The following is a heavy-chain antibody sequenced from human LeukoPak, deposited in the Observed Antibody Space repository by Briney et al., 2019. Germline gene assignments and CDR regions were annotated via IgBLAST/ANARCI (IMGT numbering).Heavy chain of an antibody. D-gene: IGHD5-24*01. Sequence: SQTLSLTCALSGDSVSSNSAGGDWVRQSRSRGLEWLGRTYYRSKLYNDYAGSVKSRITITPDTSKNQFSLQLNSVTPEDTAVYYCARDGWLQSFDYWGQGTLVTVSS. CDR1: GDSVSSNSAG. V-gene: IGHV6-1*01. CDR3: ARDGWLQSFDY. CDR2: TYYRSKLYN. J-gene: IGHJ4*02.